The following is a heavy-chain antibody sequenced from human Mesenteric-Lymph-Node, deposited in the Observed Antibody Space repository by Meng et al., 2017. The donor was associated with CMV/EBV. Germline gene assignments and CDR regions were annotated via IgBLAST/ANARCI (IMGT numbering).Heavy chain of an antibody. D-gene: IGHD6-13*01. CDR2: ISAYNGNT. J-gene: IGHJ6*02. V-gene: IGHV1-18*01. CDR3: ARDRGQQLAQYFYYYGVDV. CDR1: GYTFTSYG. Sequence: ASVKVSCKASGYTFTSYGITWVRQAPGQGLEWMGWISAYNGNTNYAQKVQGRVTMTTDTSTSTAYMELRSLRSDDTAVYYCARDRGQQLAQYFYYYGVDVWGQGITVTVSS.